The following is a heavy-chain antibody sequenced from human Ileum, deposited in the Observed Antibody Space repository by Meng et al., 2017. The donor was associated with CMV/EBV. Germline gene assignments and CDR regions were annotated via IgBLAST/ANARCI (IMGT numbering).Heavy chain of an antibody. CDR1: EFTFSDYW. Sequence: GGSLRLSCAASEFTFSDYWMSWLRQTQGKGLEWVAMIKQDGSAQYYADSVKGRFTISRDNAKNSLYLHLNSLRVEDTAVYYCARDCGYDISGPRMDVWGQGTMVTVSS. J-gene: IGHJ6*02. CDR3: ARDCGYDISGPRMDV. V-gene: IGHV3-7*01. D-gene: IGHD3-9*01. CDR2: IKQDGSAQ.